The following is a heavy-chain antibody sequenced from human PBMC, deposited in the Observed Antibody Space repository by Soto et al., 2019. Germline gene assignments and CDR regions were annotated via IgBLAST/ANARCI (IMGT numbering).Heavy chain of an antibody. CDR2: ISYDGSNK. Sequence: GGSLRLSCAASGFTFSSYGMHWVRQAPGKGLEWVVVISYDGSNKYYADSVKGRFTISRDNSKNTLYLQMNSLRAEDTAVYYCAKDHHDILTGGHYGMDVWGQGTTVTVSS. CDR3: AKDHHDILTGGHYGMDV. V-gene: IGHV3-30*18. D-gene: IGHD3-9*01. J-gene: IGHJ6*02. CDR1: GFTFSSYG.